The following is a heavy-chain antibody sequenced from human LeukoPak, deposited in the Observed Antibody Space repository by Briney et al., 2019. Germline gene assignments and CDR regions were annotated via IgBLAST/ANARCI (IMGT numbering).Heavy chain of an antibody. V-gene: IGHV4-39*07. J-gene: IGHJ4*02. CDR1: GGSISSISYY. Sequence: PSETLSLTCTVSGGSISSISYYWGWIRQPPGKGLEWIGHIYYSGSTFYNPSLKSRVTISVDTSKNQFSLKLSSVTAADTAVYYCARAPLAAAVDYWGQGTLVTASS. CDR3: ARAPLAAAVDY. D-gene: IGHD6-13*01. CDR2: IYYSGST.